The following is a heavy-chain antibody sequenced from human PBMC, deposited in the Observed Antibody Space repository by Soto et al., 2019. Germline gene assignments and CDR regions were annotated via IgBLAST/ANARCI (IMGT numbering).Heavy chain of an antibody. J-gene: IGHJ4*02. CDR3: ARTEKPYYDFWSGYPWDY. CDR2: ISSSSSYI. D-gene: IGHD3-3*01. CDR1: GFTFSSYS. Sequence: GSLRLSCAASGFTFSSYSMNWVRQAPGKGLEWVSSISSSSSYIYYADSVKGRFTISRDNAKNSLYLQMNSLRAEDTAVYYCARTEKPYYDFWSGYPWDYWGQGTLVTVSS. V-gene: IGHV3-21*01.